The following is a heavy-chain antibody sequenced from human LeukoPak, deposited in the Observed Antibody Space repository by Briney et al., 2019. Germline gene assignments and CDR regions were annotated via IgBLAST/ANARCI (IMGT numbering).Heavy chain of an antibody. CDR2: INGDGSST. CDR3: TRDPRNKGFDP. J-gene: IGHJ5*02. V-gene: IGHV3-74*01. CDR1: GFTLSYYW. Sequence: PGGSLILSCAASGFTLSYYWMHWVRQAPGKGLVSVSCINGDGSSTNYADSVKGRFTISRDNAKNTLYLEMNSLRAEDTAVYYCTRDPRNKGFDPWGQGTLVTVSS. D-gene: IGHD1/OR15-1a*01.